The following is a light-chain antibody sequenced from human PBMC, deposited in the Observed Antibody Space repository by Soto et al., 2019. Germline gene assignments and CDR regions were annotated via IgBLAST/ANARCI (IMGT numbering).Light chain of an antibody. V-gene: IGLV9-49*01. J-gene: IGLJ3*02. CDR3: GAHHCSGSNFVSWV. CDR2: VGTGGIVG. Sequence: QAVVTQPPSASASLGASVTLTCTLSSGYSNYQVDWYQQRPGKGPRFVMRVGTGGIVGSKGDGIPDRFSILCSALNRYLTIKKIQEEDESDYHCGAHHCSGSNFVSWVFGGGTKLTVL. CDR1: SGYSNYQ.